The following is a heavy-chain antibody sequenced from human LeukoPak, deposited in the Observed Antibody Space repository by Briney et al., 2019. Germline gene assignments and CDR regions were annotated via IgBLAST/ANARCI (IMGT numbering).Heavy chain of an antibody. CDR1: GGSFSGYY. J-gene: IGHJ4*02. V-gene: IGHV4-34*01. CDR2: INHSGST. Sequence: PSETLSLTRAVYGGSFSGYYWSWIRQPPGKGLEWIGEINHSGSTNYNPSLKSRVTISVDTSKNQFSLKLSSVTAADTAVYYCARVTLAAAGPVDYWGQGTLVTVSP. CDR3: ARVTLAAAGPVDY. D-gene: IGHD6-13*01.